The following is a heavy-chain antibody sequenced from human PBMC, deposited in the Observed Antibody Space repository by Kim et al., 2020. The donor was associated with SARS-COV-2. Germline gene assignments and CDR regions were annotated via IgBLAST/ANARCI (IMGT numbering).Heavy chain of an antibody. J-gene: IGHJ4*02. CDR3: ARAKQQLGYYFDY. V-gene: IGHV4-34*01. Sequence: YNPSLKSRVTISVDTSKNQFSLKLSSVTAADTAVYYCARAKQQLGYYFDYWGQGTLVTVSS. D-gene: IGHD6-13*01.